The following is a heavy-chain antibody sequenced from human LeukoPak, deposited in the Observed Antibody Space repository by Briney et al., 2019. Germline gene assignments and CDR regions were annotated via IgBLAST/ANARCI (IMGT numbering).Heavy chain of an antibody. CDR2: ISSSSSYI. Sequence: GGSLRLSCAASGFIFFSYSMNWVRQAPGKGLEWVSSISSSSSYIDYADSLKGRFTISRDNAKNSLYLQMNSLRAEDTAVYYCARGHYYDSSGYYYAPYYFDYWGQGTLVTVSS. CDR1: GFIFFSYS. D-gene: IGHD3-22*01. CDR3: ARGHYYDSSGYYYAPYYFDY. J-gene: IGHJ4*02. V-gene: IGHV3-21*01.